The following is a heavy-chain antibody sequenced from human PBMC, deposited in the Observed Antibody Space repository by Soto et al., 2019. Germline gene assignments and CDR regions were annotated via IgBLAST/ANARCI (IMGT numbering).Heavy chain of an antibody. Sequence: VGSLRLSCAASGFTVSSNYMSWVRQAPGKGLEWVAVISYDGINKNYVDSVKGRFTISRDNPKNTLYLQMNSLRTEDTAVYYCAKDNRNLLTSWGYYFDYWGQGSLVTVSS. D-gene: IGHD1-1*01. V-gene: IGHV3-30*18. CDR2: ISYDGINK. J-gene: IGHJ4*02. CDR1: GFTVSSNY. CDR3: AKDNRNLLTSWGYYFDY.